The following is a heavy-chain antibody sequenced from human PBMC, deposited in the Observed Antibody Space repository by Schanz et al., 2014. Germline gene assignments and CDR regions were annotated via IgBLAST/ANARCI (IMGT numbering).Heavy chain of an antibody. V-gene: IGHV3-23*01. CDR2: ITGASDHI. Sequence: EVQLLESGGGLIQPGGSLRLSCAASGFIFGSSAMAWVRQAPGKGLEWVSGITGASDHIDYAESVKGRFTISRDNSKNTLYLQMNSLRAEDTAVYFCARKVPAYKPFDSWGQGTLVTVSS. CDR3: ARKVPAYKPFDS. J-gene: IGHJ4*02. D-gene: IGHD1-1*01. CDR1: GFIFGSSA.